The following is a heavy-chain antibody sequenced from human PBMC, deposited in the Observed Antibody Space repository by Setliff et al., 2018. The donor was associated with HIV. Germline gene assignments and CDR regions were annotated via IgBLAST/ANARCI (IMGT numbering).Heavy chain of an antibody. Sequence: SETLSLTCAVSGGSMRTGDWWTWFRQPPGKGLEWIGEIKHSGTTNHNPSLKSRVAMSVDMSKYQFSLKLTSVTAADTAVYYCARGVVVVPAARGHYYYMDVWGKGTTVTVSS. CDR3: ARGVVVVPAARGHYYYMDV. D-gene: IGHD2-2*01. J-gene: IGHJ6*03. CDR1: GGSMRTGDW. CDR2: IKHSGTT. V-gene: IGHV4-4*02.